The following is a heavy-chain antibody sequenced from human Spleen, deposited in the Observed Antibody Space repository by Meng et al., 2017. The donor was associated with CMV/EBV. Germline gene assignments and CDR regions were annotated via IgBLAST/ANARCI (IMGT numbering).Heavy chain of an antibody. CDR2: IYYSGST. CDR3: ARDGATVVTPVDY. CDR1: GGSVSSGSYY. D-gene: IGHD4-23*01. J-gene: IGHJ4*02. Sequence: SETLSLTCTVSGGSVSSGSYYWSWIRQPPGKGLEWIGYIYYSGSTNYNPSLKSRVTISVDTSKNQFSLKLTSVTAADTAVYYCARDGATVVTPVDYWGQGTLVTVSS. V-gene: IGHV4-61*01.